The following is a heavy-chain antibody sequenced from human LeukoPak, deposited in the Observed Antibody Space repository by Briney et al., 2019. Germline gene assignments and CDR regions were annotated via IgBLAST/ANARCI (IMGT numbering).Heavy chain of an antibody. CDR1: GGSTSSYY. CDR3: ARSSEGRYYYDSSGYSYYYYYMDV. D-gene: IGHD3-22*01. CDR2: IYYSGST. V-gene: IGHV4-59*01. J-gene: IGHJ6*03. Sequence: SETLSLTCTVSGGSTSSYYWSWIRQPPGKGLEWIGYIYYSGSTNYKPSLKSRVTISVDTSKNQFSLKLTSVTAADTAVYYCARSSEGRYYYDSSGYSYYYYYMDVWGKGTTVAISS.